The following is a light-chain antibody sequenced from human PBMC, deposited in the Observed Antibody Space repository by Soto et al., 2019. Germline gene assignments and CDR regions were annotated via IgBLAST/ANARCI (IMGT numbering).Light chain of an antibody. Sequence: DIQMTQSPSSLSASVGNRVSSTFRASQGISNYLAWYQQKPGKVPKVLIYAASTLQPGVPSRFSGSGSGTDFTLTINSLQPDDIATYYCQNYDSAPITFGQGTRLEIK. CDR1: QGISNY. CDR3: QNYDSAPIT. J-gene: IGKJ5*01. CDR2: AAS. V-gene: IGKV1-27*01.